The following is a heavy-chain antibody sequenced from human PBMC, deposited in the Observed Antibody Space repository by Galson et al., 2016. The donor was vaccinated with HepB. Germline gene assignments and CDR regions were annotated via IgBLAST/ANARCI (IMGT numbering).Heavy chain of an antibody. D-gene: IGHD3-9*01. CDR2: IRFDGNNK. V-gene: IGHV3-33*01. Sequence: SLRLSCATSGFTFSHYDMHWVRQAPGRGLEWLALIRFDGNNKQYADSVKGRFTVSRDNSNNSLFLQMNSLTAEDTAVYYCARERDNELLTGYNWFDPWGQGTLVTVSS. CDR3: ARERDNELLTGYNWFDP. CDR1: GFTFSHYD. J-gene: IGHJ5*02.